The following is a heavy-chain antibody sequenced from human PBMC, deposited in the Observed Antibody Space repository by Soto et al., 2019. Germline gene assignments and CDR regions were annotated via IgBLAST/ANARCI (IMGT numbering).Heavy chain of an antibody. Sequence: PGGSLILSCAACGFTFSNYAMNWVRQSPWKWVEWVSNISVRGGSTYYAASVKGRFTLSRYNSKNILYLQMNSLRPEYRAVYYCQKATMKLVVIRLDSWGQGTLDTVTS. CDR1: GFTFSNYA. CDR3: QKATMKLVVIRLDS. D-gene: IGHD3-22*01. V-gene: IGHV3-23*01. J-gene: IGHJ4*02. CDR2: ISVRGGST.